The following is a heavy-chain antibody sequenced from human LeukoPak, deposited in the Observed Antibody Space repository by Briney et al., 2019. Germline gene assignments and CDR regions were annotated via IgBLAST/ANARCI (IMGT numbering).Heavy chain of an antibody. J-gene: IGHJ6*02. Sequence: PSQTLSLTCGVSGGFIRSSGYPWSWIRQSPGMGLEWIGNIYHSGDTYYNPSLKNRLTISVDRLKNQFSLRLTSVTAADTAVYYCVRGSSVTMVQGVIVTYGLDVWGQGTTVTVSS. D-gene: IGHD3-10*01. CDR3: VRGSSVTMVQGVIVTYGLDV. CDR1: GGFIRSSGYP. CDR2: IYHSGDT. V-gene: IGHV4-30-2*06.